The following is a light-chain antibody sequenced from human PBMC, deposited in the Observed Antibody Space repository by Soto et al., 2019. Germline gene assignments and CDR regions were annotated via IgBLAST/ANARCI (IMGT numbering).Light chain of an antibody. J-gene: IGKJ3*01. Sequence: EIVSTQSPGTLSLSPGERATLSCRASQSVSSSYLAWYQQKPGQAPRLLIYGASSRATGIPDRFSGSGSGTDFTLTISRLEPEEFAVYYCQQYGSSAFTFGPGTNVDI. V-gene: IGKV3-20*01. CDR1: QSVSSSY. CDR3: QQYGSSAFT. CDR2: GAS.